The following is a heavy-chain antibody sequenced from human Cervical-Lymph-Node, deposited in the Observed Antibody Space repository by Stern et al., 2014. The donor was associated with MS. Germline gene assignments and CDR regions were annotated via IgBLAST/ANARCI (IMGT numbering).Heavy chain of an antibody. CDR1: GFTFSTHT. J-gene: IGHJ4*02. V-gene: IGHV3-21*01. CDR2: ISSTSTYI. D-gene: IGHD3-16*01. CDR3: LRDGGDY. Sequence: VQLVESGGGLVKPGGSLRLSCAASGFTFSTHTVNWVRQAPGKGLEWVSSISSTSTYIYYAHSVKGRFTISRDNARNSLYLQMNSLRVDDTAVYYCLRDGGDYWGQGTRVTVSS.